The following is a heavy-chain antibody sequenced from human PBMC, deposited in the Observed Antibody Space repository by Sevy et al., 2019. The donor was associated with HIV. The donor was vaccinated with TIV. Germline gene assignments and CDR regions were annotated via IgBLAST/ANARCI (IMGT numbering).Heavy chain of an antibody. CDR2: IIASGST. Sequence: GGSLRLSCVASGFTFSNYAKSWVRQAPGKGLEWLSVIIASGSTYYADSVKGRFTISRDNSNNMLYLQMNSLRVEDTALYYCAKDPGHCSTTTCYTTYWGQGTLVTVSS. D-gene: IGHD2-2*02. J-gene: IGHJ4*02. CDR1: GFTFSNYA. V-gene: IGHV3-23*01. CDR3: AKDPGHCSTTTCYTTY.